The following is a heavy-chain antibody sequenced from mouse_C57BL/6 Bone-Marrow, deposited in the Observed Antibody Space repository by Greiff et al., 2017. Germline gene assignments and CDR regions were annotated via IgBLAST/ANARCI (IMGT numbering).Heavy chain of an antibody. V-gene: IGHV5-12*01. CDR1: GFTFSDYY. CDR2: ISNGGGST. D-gene: IGHD1-1*01. Sequence: EVQLVESGGGLVQPGGSLKLSCAASGFTFSDYYMYWVRQTPEKRLEWVAYISNGGGSTYYPDTVKGRFTISRDNAKNTLYLQMSRLKSEDTAMYYCARRYYGSLWFAYWGQGTLVTVSA. CDR3: ARRYYGSLWFAY. J-gene: IGHJ3*01.